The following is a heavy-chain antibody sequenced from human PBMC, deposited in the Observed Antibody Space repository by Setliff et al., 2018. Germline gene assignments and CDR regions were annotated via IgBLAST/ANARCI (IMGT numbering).Heavy chain of an antibody. Sequence: SETLSLTCAVYGGSFSGYYWSWIRQPPGKGLEWIGEINHSGSTNYNPSLKSRVTISVDTSKNQFSLKLSSVTAADAAVYYCARGRRHYYYYYMDVWGKGTTVTV. CDR3: ARGRRHYYYYYMDV. CDR1: GGSFSGYY. V-gene: IGHV4-34*01. CDR2: INHSGST. J-gene: IGHJ6*03.